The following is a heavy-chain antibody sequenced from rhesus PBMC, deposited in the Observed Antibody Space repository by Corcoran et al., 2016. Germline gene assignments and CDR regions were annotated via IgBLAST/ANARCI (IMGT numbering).Heavy chain of an antibody. CDR1: GYSISSGYY. D-gene: IGHD5-42*01. CDR2: IYGSGGSN. Sequence: QVQLQESGPGLVKPSETLSLTCAVSGYSISSGYYWGWIRQPPGKGLEWIGSIYGSGGSNYLNPSPTSRVPLSVDTSKNQFSLRLSSVSAADTAVYYCARVGSSWSEWDTVGTEWYFDLWGPGTPITISS. CDR3: ARVGSSWSEWDTVGTEWYFDL. J-gene: IGHJ2*01. V-gene: IGHV4S14*01.